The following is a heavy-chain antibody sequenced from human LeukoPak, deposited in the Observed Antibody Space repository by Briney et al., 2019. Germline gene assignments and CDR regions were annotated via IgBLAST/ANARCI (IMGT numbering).Heavy chain of an antibody. J-gene: IGHJ4*02. Sequence: GGSLRLSCAASGFSFNYNAMSWVRQAPGKGLEWVSGISGSGGRTFYADAVKGRFTISRDNSKNTLYLHMNNLRDDDTAVYYCAKDIWGGTAMVFDYWGQGALVTVSS. D-gene: IGHD5-18*01. CDR3: AKDIWGGTAMVFDY. CDR1: GFSFNYNA. CDR2: ISGSGGRT. V-gene: IGHV3-23*01.